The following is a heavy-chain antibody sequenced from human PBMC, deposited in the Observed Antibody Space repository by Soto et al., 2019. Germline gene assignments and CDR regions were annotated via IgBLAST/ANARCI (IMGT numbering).Heavy chain of an antibody. V-gene: IGHV1-18*01. Sequence: QVQLVQSGAEVKKPGASVKVSCRASGYTFTTYGISWVRQAPGQGLEWMGWISGYNGNTNYAQKFQGRVTMTTDTSTSTAYMELRSLRSADTAVYFCAKGYNYGYGDYWGLGTLVTVSS. CDR3: AKGYNYGYGDY. CDR1: GYTFTTYG. D-gene: IGHD5-18*01. J-gene: IGHJ4*02. CDR2: ISGYNGNT.